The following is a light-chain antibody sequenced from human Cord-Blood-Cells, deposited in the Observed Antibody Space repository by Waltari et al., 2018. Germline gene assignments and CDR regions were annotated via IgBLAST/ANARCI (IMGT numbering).Light chain of an antibody. J-gene: IGLJ3*02. CDR2: DVS. V-gene: IGLV2-11*01. Sequence: QSALTQPRSVSGSPGQSVTISCTGTSSDVGGDNYVSWYQQHPGKAPKLMIYDVSKRPSGVPDRFSGSKSRTTASLTISGLQAEDKADYYCCSYAVSYTLVFGGGTKLTVL. CDR1: SSDVGGDNY. CDR3: CSYAVSYTLV.